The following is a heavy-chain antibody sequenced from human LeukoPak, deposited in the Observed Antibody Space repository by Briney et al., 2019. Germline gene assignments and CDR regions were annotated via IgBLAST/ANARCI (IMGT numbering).Heavy chain of an antibody. V-gene: IGHV3-23*01. CDR1: GFTFSSYG. J-gene: IGHJ6*04. Sequence: PGGSLRLSCAASGFTFSSYGMSWVRQAPGKGLEWVSAISGSGGTTYYADSVKGRFTISRDNAKNSLYLQMNSLRAEDTAVYYCAELGITMIGGVWGKGTTVTISS. D-gene: IGHD3-10*02. CDR2: ISGSGGTT. CDR3: AELGITMIGGV.